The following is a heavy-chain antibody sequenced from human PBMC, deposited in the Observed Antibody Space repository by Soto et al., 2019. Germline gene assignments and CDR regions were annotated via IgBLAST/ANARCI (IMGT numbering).Heavy chain of an antibody. Sequence: QLQLQESGPGLVKPSETLSLTCTVSGGSISSSSYYWGWIRQPPGKGLEWIGSIYYSGSTDYNPSLKSRVTISVDTSKNQFSLKLSSVTAADTAVYYCARHGEWELLSFDYWGQGTLVTVSS. CDR2: IYYSGST. CDR1: GGSISSSSYY. CDR3: ARHGEWELLSFDY. V-gene: IGHV4-39*01. D-gene: IGHD1-26*01. J-gene: IGHJ4*02.